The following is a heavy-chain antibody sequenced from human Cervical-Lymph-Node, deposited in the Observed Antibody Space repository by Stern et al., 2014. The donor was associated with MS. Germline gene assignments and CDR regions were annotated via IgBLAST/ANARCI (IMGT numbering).Heavy chain of an antibody. CDR1: GFTFSSYG. CDR2: ITYDGNHK. Sequence: VQLVESGAAVVQPGRSLRLSCAASGFTFSSYGMPWVRQAPGKGLEWVTVITYDGNHKYYAATVKGRFTITRDNSKNTLHLQMNSVTPDDTAIYYCARDYEDTSMLFDHWGQGTLVTVSS. D-gene: IGHD2-8*01. J-gene: IGHJ4*02. V-gene: IGHV3-30*03. CDR3: ARDYEDTSMLFDH.